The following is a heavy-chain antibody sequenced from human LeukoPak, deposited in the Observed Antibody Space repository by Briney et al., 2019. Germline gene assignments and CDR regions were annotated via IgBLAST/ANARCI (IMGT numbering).Heavy chain of an antibody. CDR2: FDPEDGET. Sequence: ASVKVSCKVTGYSHTELYMHWVRQAPGKGLEWMGGFDPEDGETIYAQKFQGRVTMTEDTSTDTAYMELSSLRSEDTAVYYCATLGAVAAYFDYWGQGTLVTVSS. V-gene: IGHV1-24*01. CDR3: ATLGAVAAYFDY. D-gene: IGHD6-19*01. CDR1: GYSHTELY. J-gene: IGHJ4*02.